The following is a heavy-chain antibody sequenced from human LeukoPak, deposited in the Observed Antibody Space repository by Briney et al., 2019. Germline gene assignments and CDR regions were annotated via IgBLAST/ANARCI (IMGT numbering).Heavy chain of an antibody. CDR1: GFTFSSYA. D-gene: IGHD3-9*01. CDR2: ISGSGGST. J-gene: IGHJ6*03. Sequence: GGSLRLSCAASGFTFSSYAMSWVRQAPGKGLEWVSAISGSGGSTYYAGSVKGRFTISRDNSKNTLYLQMNSLRAEDTAVYYCAKHLSGLRYFDWLPRDYYYMDVWGKGTTVTVSS. V-gene: IGHV3-23*01. CDR3: AKHLSGLRYFDWLPRDYYYMDV.